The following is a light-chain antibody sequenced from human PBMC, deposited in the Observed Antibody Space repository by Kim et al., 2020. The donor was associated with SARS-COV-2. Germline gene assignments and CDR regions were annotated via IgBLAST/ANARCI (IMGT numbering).Light chain of an antibody. Sequence: QSVLTQPASVSGSPGQSITISCTGTSSDVGSYNFVSWYQQQSGKAPKLMIYEVSKRPSGVSNRFSGSKSGNTASLTISGLQAEDEADYYCCSYAGSRSYVFGTGTKVTVL. J-gene: IGLJ1*01. V-gene: IGLV2-23*02. CDR1: SSDVGSYNF. CDR3: CSYAGSRSYV. CDR2: EVS.